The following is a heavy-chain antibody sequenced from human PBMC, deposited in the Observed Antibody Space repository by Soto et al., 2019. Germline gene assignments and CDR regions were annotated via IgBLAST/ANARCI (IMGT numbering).Heavy chain of an antibody. CDR2: IIPIFGTA. CDR1: GVGFGCYA. J-gene: IGHJ4*02. V-gene: IGHV1-69*13. D-gene: IGHD1-26*01. CDR3: APPSGRDGYYSGNLDS. Sequence: VNACSKACGVGFGCYARSWRRQAPEKGLEWMGGIIPIFGTANYAQKFQGRVTITADESTSTAYMELSSLRSEDTAVYYCAPPSGRDGYYSGNLDSWRQGSLDTVTS.